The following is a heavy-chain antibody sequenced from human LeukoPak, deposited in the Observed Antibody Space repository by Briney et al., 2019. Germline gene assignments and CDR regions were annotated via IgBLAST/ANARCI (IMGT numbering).Heavy chain of an antibody. Sequence: TSETLSLTCTVSGGSISSYYWSWIRQPPGKGLEWIGYIYYSGSTNYSPSLKSRVTISVDTSKNQFSLKLSSVTAADTAVYYCARGPEAFGYHQFDYWGQGTLVTVSS. V-gene: IGHV4-59*01. CDR2: IYYSGST. CDR1: GGSISSYY. D-gene: IGHD5-12*01. J-gene: IGHJ4*02. CDR3: ARGPEAFGYHQFDY.